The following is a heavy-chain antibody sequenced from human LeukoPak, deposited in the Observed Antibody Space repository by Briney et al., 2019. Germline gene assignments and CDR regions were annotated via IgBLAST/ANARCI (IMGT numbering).Heavy chain of an antibody. CDR1: GYTFTSYD. V-gene: IGHV1-8*01. CDR3: ARAPLYYDILTGYHVGHAFDI. D-gene: IGHD3-9*01. J-gene: IGHJ3*02. Sequence: GASVKVSCKASGYTFTSYDINWVRQATGQGLEWMGWMNPNSGNTGYAQKFQGRVTMTRNTSISTAYMELSSLRSEDTAVYYCARAPLYYDILTGYHVGHAFDIWGQGTMVTVSS. CDR2: MNPNSGNT.